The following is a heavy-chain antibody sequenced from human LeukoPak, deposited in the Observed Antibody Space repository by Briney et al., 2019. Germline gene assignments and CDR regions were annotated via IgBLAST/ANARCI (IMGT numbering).Heavy chain of an antibody. Sequence: GGSLRLSCAASGFTFSNYALSWVRQAPGKGLEWVSAISGSGGRTYYADSVKGRFTISRDNSKNTLYLQMNSLRAEDTAVYYCARVVPAVAGGYYYYGMDVWGQGTTVTVSS. CDR2: ISGSGGRT. J-gene: IGHJ6*02. V-gene: IGHV3-23*01. CDR3: ARVVPAVAGGYYYYGMDV. D-gene: IGHD2-2*01. CDR1: GFTFSNYA.